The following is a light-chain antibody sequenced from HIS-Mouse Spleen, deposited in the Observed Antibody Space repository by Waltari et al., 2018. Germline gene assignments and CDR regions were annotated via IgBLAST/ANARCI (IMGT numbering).Light chain of an antibody. Sequence: DVVMTQSPLSLPVTLGQPASISCRSSQSLVHSAGNTYLNWFQQRPGQSPRRLIYKVSNRDSGVPDRFSGSGSGTDFTLKISRVEAEDVGVYYCMQGTHWPPLYTFGQGTKLEIK. CDR3: MQGTHWPPLYT. CDR2: KVS. V-gene: IGKV2-30*02. CDR1: QSLVHSAGNTY. J-gene: IGKJ2*01.